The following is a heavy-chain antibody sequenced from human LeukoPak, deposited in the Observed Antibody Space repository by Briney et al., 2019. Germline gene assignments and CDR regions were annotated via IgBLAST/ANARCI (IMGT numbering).Heavy chain of an antibody. V-gene: IGHV4-59*01. CDR3: ARTSWGVSGTVSLFDY. J-gene: IGHJ4*02. D-gene: IGHD6-13*01. CDR1: GGSISSYY. Sequence: LETLSLTCTVSGGSISSYYWSWIRQPPGKGLEWIGYIYYSGSTNYNPSLKSRVTISVDTSKNQFSLKLSSVTAADTAVYYCARTSWGVSGTVSLFDYWGQGTLVTVSS. CDR2: IYYSGST.